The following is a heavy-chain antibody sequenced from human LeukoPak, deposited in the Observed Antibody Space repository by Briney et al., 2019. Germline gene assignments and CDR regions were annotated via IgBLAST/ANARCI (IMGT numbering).Heavy chain of an antibody. CDR2: INAGNGNT. CDR3: ARPGWLRSVFDY. J-gene: IGHJ4*02. V-gene: IGHV1-3*01. CDR1: GYTFTSYA. D-gene: IGHD5-12*01. Sequence: ASVKVSCKASGYTFTSYAMHWVRQAPGQRLEWMGWINAGNGNTKYSQKFQGRVTITRDTSASTAYMELSSLRSEDTAVYYCARPGWLRSVFDYWGQGTLVTVSS.